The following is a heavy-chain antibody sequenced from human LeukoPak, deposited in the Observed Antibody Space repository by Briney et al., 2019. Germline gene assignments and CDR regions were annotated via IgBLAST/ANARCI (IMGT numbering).Heavy chain of an antibody. CDR1: GFTFSDYW. CDR3: ARDPGFSSFDY. J-gene: IGHJ4*02. CDR2: INRDGSVK. Sequence: GGSLGLSCAVSGFTFSDYWGTWVRQTPGKGLEFVANINRDGSVKNYVDSVKGRFTISRDNAKNSLYLQMTSLRVDDTAIYYCARDPGFSSFDYWGQGTLVTVSS. V-gene: IGHV3-7*01. D-gene: IGHD3-3*02.